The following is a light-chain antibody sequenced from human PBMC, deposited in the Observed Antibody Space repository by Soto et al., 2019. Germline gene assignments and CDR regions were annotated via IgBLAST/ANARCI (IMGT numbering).Light chain of an antibody. CDR2: GAS. V-gene: IGKV3-20*01. J-gene: IGKJ1*01. CDR1: QSVSSSY. CDR3: QQLNSYPRT. Sequence: EIVLTQSPGTLSLSPGERATLSCRASQSVSSSYLAWYQQKPGQAPRLLIYGASSRATGIPDRFSGSGSGTDFTLTLSSLQPEDFATYYCQQLNSYPRTFGQGTKVDIK.